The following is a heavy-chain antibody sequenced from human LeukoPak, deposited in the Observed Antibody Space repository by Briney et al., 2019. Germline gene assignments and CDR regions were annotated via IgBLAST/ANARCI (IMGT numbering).Heavy chain of an antibody. CDR1: GGSISSGGYS. CDR2: IYHSGST. CDR3: ARPRGSYYFDY. J-gene: IGHJ4*02. D-gene: IGHD1-26*01. V-gene: IGHV4-30-2*01. Sequence: SETLSLTCAVSGGSISSGGYSWSWIRQPPGKGLEWIGYIYHSGSTYYNPSLKSRVTISVDRSKNQFSLKLSSVTAADTAVYYCARPRGSYYFDYWGQGTLVTVSS.